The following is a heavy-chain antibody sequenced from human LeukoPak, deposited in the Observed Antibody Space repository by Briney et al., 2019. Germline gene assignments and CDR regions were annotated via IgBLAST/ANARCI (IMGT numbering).Heavy chain of an antibody. CDR2: ISGSGGST. D-gene: IGHD3-10*01. V-gene: IGHV3-23*01. Sequence: PGRSLRLSCAASGFTFSSYAMSWVRQAPGKGLEWVSAISGSGGSTYYADSVKGRFTISRDNSKNSLYLQMNSLSAEDTAVYYCARDTSGSYPITYFDSWGQGALVTVSS. CDR1: GFTFSSYA. J-gene: IGHJ4*02. CDR3: ARDTSGSYPITYFDS.